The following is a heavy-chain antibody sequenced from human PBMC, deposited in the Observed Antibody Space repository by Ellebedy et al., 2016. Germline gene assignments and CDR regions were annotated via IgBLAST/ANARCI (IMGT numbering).Heavy chain of an antibody. CDR3: ARTPLVTFGGDLYYFDN. D-gene: IGHD3-16*01. V-gene: IGHV3-48*04. Sequence: GESLKISCAASGFTFSSHSMNWVRQAPGKGLEWVSYISSSSGTIHYADSVKGRFTISRDNAKNTLYLQMNSLRAEDTAVYYCARTPLVTFGGDLYYFDNWGQGTLVTVTS. CDR1: GFTFSSHS. J-gene: IGHJ4*02. CDR2: ISSSSGTI.